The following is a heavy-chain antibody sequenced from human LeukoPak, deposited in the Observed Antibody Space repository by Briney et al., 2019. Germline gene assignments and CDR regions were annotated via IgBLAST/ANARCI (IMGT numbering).Heavy chain of an antibody. J-gene: IGHJ6*02. CDR3: AKDSRGGPDYLAAAGYYYGMDV. CDR2: ISYDGSDT. D-gene: IGHD6-13*01. Sequence: TGGSLRLSCAASGFTFRSYGMHWVRQAPGKGLEWVAVISYDGSDTYYADSVKGRFTISRDNSKNTVYLQMNSLRAEDTAVYYCAKDSRGGPDYLAAAGYYYGMDVWGQGTTVTVSS. CDR1: GFTFRSYG. V-gene: IGHV3-30*18.